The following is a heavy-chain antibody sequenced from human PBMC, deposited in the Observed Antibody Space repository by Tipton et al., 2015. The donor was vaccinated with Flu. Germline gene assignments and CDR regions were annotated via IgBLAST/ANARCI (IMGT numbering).Heavy chain of an antibody. CDR2: IYYSGST. Sequence: TLSLTCTVSGGSINSYNYYWGWIRQPPGKGLECIGNIYYSGSTYYNPSLKSRVTISLDTSKNQFSLNLTSVTAADTAVYFCARTRDKYLYVSSANDAFDVCGQGTMVTVSS. J-gene: IGHJ3*01. V-gene: IGHV4-39*07. D-gene: IGHD3-22*01. CDR3: ARTRDKYLYVSSANDAFDV. CDR1: GGSINSYNYY.